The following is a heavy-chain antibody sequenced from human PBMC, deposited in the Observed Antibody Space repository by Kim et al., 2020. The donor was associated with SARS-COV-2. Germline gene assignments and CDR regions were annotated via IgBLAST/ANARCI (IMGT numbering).Heavy chain of an antibody. D-gene: IGHD4-17*01. J-gene: IGHJ6*03. CDR3: ARGKSDYGVYWKNYYYYMDV. Sequence: SETLSLICAVYGGSFSGYYWSWIRQPPGKGLEWIGEINFSGSTNYNPSLKSRVTISVDTSKNQFSLKLSSVTAADTAVYYCARGKSDYGVYWKNYYYYMDVWGKGTTVTVSS. CDR1: GGSFSGYY. V-gene: IGHV4-34*01. CDR2: INFSGST.